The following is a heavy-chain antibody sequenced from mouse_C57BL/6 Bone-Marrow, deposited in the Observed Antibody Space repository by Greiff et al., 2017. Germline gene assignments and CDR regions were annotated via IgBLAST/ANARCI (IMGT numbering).Heavy chain of an antibody. J-gene: IGHJ2*01. D-gene: IGHD1-1*01. Sequence: VQLQQSGPELVKPGASVKISCKASGYSFTGYYMNWVKQSPEKSLEWIGEINPSTGGTTYNQKFKAKATLTVDKSSSTAYMQLKSLTSEDSAVYYCARYHYYGSSYDYWGQGTTLTVSS. CDR1: GYSFTGYY. V-gene: IGHV1-42*01. CDR2: INPSTGGT. CDR3: ARYHYYGSSYDY.